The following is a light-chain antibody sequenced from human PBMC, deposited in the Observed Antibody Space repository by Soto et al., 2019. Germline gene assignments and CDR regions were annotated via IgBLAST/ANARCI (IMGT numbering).Light chain of an antibody. V-gene: IGKV3-11*01. J-gene: IGKJ3*01. Sequence: EIVLTQSPATLSLSPGERATLSCSASQSVSSYLAWYQQKPGQAPRLLIYDVSNRATGIPARFSGSGSGTDFTLTISSLEPEDFAVYYCQQRSNWPRFTFGPGTKVDIK. CDR1: QSVSSY. CDR3: QQRSNWPRFT. CDR2: DVS.